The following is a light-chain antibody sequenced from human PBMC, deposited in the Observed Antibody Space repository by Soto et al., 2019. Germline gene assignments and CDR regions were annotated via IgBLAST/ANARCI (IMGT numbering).Light chain of an antibody. CDR2: DVS. J-gene: IGLJ3*02. Sequence: QSALTQPASVSGSPGQSITISCTGTSSDVGGYNYVSWYQQHPGKAPKLMIYDVSNRPSGVSNRFSGSKSGDTASLTISGLQAEDEADYYCISYSTTTARDGRVFGGGTKLTVL. CDR3: ISYSTTTARDGRV. V-gene: IGLV2-14*01. CDR1: SSDVGGYNY.